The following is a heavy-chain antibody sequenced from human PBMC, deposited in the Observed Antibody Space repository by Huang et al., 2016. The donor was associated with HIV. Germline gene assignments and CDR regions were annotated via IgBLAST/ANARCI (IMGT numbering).Heavy chain of an antibody. CDR2: IATDKSET. V-gene: IGHV1-3*04. J-gene: IGHJ4*02. CDR1: GYTFTNFA. CDR3: ARDPHVFVAGPFFDC. Sequence: QVQLVQSGAEVKKPGASVKVSCKASGYTFTNFAMHWVRQAPGQRLEWMGWIATDKSETGYAQRFQGRLTITRDTSASTAYMELSSLRSEDTAVYYCARDPHVFVAGPFFDCWGQGTLVTVSS. D-gene: IGHD3-10*02.